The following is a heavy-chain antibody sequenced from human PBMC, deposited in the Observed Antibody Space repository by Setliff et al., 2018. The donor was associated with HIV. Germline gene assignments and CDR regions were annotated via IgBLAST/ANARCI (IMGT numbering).Heavy chain of an antibody. J-gene: IGHJ6*03. CDR3: ARGSYTTGWSRYYYYMDV. V-gene: IGHV4-4*07. CDR2: IYTSGST. Sequence: TSETLSLTCTVSGGSISTYYWTWIRQPAGKGLEWIGRIYTSGSTNYNPSLKSRVTMSVDTSKNQFSLKLSSVTAADTAMYYCARGSYTTGWSRYYYYMDVWGKGTTVTSP. CDR1: GGSISTYY. D-gene: IGHD6-19*01.